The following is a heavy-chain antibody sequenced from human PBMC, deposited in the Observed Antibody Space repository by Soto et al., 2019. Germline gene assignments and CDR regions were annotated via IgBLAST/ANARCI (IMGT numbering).Heavy chain of an antibody. D-gene: IGHD2-8*02. CDR2: IIPILGIA. J-gene: IGHJ5*02. V-gene: IGHV1-69*02. CDR3: ASEPGVRVLTIDSSGFDP. CDR1: GGTFSSYT. Sequence: QVQLVQSGAEVKKPGSSVKVSCKASGGTFSSYTISWVRQAPGQGLEWMGRIIPILGIANYAQKFQGRVTITADKSTSTAYMELSSLRSEDTAVYYCASEPGVRVLTIDSSGFDPWGQGTLVTVSS.